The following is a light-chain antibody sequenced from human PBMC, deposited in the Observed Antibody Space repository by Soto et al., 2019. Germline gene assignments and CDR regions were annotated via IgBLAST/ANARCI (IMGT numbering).Light chain of an antibody. Sequence: DIPMMQAPSTVSASVGDRVTITCRASQSISSWLAWYQQKPGKAPKVLIYDASSLESGVPSRFSGSGSGTEFTRISSSLPADDFATYYCQQYNSYSTFGQGTKVDIK. J-gene: IGKJ1*01. CDR3: QQYNSYST. CDR1: QSISSW. CDR2: DAS. V-gene: IGKV1-5*01.